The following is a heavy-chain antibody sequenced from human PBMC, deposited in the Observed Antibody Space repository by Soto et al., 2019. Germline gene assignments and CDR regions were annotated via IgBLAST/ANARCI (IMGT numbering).Heavy chain of an antibody. J-gene: IGHJ4*02. V-gene: IGHV4-34*01. D-gene: IGHD6-19*01. Sequence: SETLSLTCAVYGGSFSGYYWSWIRQPPGKGLEWIGEINHSGSTNYNPSLKSRVTISVDTSKNQFSLKLSSVTTADTAVYYCARGQGYSSGWYGLRYFDYWGQGTLVTVSS. CDR2: INHSGST. CDR1: GGSFSGYY. CDR3: ARGQGYSSGWYGLRYFDY.